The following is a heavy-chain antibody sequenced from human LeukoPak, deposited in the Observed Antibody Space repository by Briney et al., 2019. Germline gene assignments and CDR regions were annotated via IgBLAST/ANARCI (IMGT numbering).Heavy chain of an antibody. Sequence: GRSLRLSCVASEFSFDNHAMHWVRQAPGKGLEWVAVISYDGSNKYYADSVKGRFTISRGNSKNTLYLQMNSLRAEDTAVYYCARGGDIVVVPAAIWGGNWFDPWGQGTLVTVSS. V-gene: IGHV3-30-3*01. CDR2: ISYDGSNK. CDR3: ARGGDIVVVPAAIWGGNWFDP. D-gene: IGHD2-2*01. CDR1: EFSFDNHA. J-gene: IGHJ5*02.